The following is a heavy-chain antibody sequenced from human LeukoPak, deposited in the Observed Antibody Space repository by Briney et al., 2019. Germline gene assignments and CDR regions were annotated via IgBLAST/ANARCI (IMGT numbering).Heavy chain of an antibody. J-gene: IGHJ6*02. CDR1: GYTFTSYD. D-gene: IGHD3-10*01. CDR2: MNPNSGNT. V-gene: IGHV1-8*01. Sequence: ASVKVSCKASGYTFTSYDINWVRQATGQGIEWMGWMNPNSGNTGYAQKLHGRVTMTRNTSISTAYMELSSLRSEDTAVYYCARVILVRGVIHYYYYGMDVWGQGTTVTVSS. CDR3: ARVILVRGVIHYYYYGMDV.